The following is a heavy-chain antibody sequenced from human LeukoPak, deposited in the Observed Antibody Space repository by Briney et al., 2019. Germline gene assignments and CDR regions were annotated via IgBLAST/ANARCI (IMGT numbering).Heavy chain of an antibody. D-gene: IGHD2-2*01. CDR3: ANLPTLNQLLAYNYYYYGMDV. CDR2: ISGSGGST. CDR1: GFTFSSYA. Sequence: RPGGSLRLSCAASGFTFSSYAMSWVRQAPGKGLEWVSAISGSGGSTYYADSVKGRFTISRDNSKNTLYLQMNSLRAEDTAVYYCANLPTLNQLLAYNYYYYGMDVWGQGTTVTVSS. J-gene: IGHJ6*02. V-gene: IGHV3-23*01.